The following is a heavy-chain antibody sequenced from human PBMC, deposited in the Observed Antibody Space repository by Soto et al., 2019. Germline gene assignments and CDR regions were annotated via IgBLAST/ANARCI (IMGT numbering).Heavy chain of an antibody. Sequence: QVQLVQSGAEVKKPGASVKVSCKASGYTFTSYGISWVRQAPGQGLECMGWISAYNGNTNYAQKLQGRVTMTTDTSTSTAYMELRSLRSDDTAVYYCASSNYCSGGSCYSEFDYWGQGTLVTVSS. J-gene: IGHJ4*02. CDR1: GYTFTSYG. CDR2: ISAYNGNT. CDR3: ASSNYCSGGSCYSEFDY. V-gene: IGHV1-18*01. D-gene: IGHD2-15*01.